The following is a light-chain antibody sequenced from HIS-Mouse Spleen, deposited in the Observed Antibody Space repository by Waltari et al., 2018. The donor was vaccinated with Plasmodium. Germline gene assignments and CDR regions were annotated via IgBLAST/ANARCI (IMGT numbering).Light chain of an antibody. V-gene: IGLV3-27*01. CDR2: KDS. CDR3: YSAADNNLV. CDR1: VLTNKY. Sequence: SYELTQPSSVSVSPGQKARITRTGAVLTNKYARWFQQKPGQAPVLVIYKDSERPSGIPERFSGSSSGTTVTLTISGAQVEDEADYYCYSAADNNLVFGGGTKLTVL. J-gene: IGLJ3*02.